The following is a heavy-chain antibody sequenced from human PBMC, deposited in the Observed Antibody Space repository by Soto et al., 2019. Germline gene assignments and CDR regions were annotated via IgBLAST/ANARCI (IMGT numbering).Heavy chain of an antibody. J-gene: IGHJ4*02. CDR2: IWYDGTNK. CDR1: GFTFSNYG. Sequence: PGGSLRLSCAASGFTFSNYGMHWVRQAPGKGLEWVAVIWYDGTNKYYADSVKGRFTISRDNSKNTLYLQMNSLRAEDTAVYYCARVDLRDFWSGYPHLYLDYWGQGTLVTVSS. D-gene: IGHD3-3*01. CDR3: ARVDLRDFWSGYPHLYLDY. V-gene: IGHV3-33*08.